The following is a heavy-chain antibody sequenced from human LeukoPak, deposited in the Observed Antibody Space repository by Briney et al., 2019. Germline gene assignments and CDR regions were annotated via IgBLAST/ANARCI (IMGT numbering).Heavy chain of an antibody. J-gene: IGHJ4*02. D-gene: IGHD1-26*01. CDR1: GFTFSSYG. CDR2: ISYDGSNK. V-gene: IGHV3-30*18. Sequence: GRSLRLSCAASGFTFSSYGMHWVRQAPGKGLEWVAVISYDGSNKYYADSVKGRFTISRDNSKNTLYLQMNSLRAEDTAVYYCAKAASPTTRYFDYWGQGTLVTVSS. CDR3: AKAASPTTRYFDY.